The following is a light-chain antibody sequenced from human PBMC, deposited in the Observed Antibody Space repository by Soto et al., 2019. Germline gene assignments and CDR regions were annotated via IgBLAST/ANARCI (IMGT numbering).Light chain of an antibody. CDR2: EVS. CDR1: ISDVGDNY. Sequence: QSVVPQPPSASGSPGESFTISFTGTISDVGDNYVSWYQQHIGKAPKIIIYEVSQRPSGVPDRFYGSKSGNTASLTVSGLQTEDEADYYCSAYAGSNNFVFGSGTKVTVL. CDR3: SAYAGSNNFV. V-gene: IGLV2-8*01. J-gene: IGLJ1*01.